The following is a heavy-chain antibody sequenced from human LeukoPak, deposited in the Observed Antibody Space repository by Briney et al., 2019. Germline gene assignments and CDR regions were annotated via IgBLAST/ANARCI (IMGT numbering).Heavy chain of an antibody. CDR1: GRSISSYY. Sequence: SETLSLTCTVSGRSISSYYWSWIRQPPGKGLEWFGHIYYSGSTNYNPSLKSRVTISVDTSKNQFSLKLTSVTAADTAVYYCARPHSSGWYGFYDIWGQGAMVTVS. CDR2: IYYSGST. J-gene: IGHJ3*02. D-gene: IGHD6-13*01. V-gene: IGHV4-59*12. CDR3: ARPHSSGWYGFYDI.